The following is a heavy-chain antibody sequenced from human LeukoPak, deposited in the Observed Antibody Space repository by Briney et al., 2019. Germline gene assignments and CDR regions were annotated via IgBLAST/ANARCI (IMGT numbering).Heavy chain of an antibody. J-gene: IGHJ4*02. D-gene: IGHD3-10*01. CDR3: ARTYGSGSF. V-gene: IGHV3-11*04. Sequence: GGSLRLSCAASGVTVSSDYMSWVRQAPGKGLEWVSYIGSSGSTIYYADSVKGRFTISRDNAKNSLYLQMNSLRAEDTAVYYCARTYGSGSFWGQGTLVTVSS. CDR1: GVTVSSDY. CDR2: IGSSGSTI.